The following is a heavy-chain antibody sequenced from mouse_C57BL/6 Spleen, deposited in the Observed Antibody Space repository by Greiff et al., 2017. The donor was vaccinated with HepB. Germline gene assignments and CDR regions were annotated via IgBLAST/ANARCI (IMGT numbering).Heavy chain of an antibody. Sequence: VQLQQPGAELVKPGASVKLSCKASGYTFTSYWMQWVKQRPGQGLEWIGEIDPSDSYTNYNQKFKGKATLTVDTSSSTAYMQLSSLTSEDSAVYYCARASYGSSLYYFDYWGQGTTLTVSS. D-gene: IGHD1-1*01. CDR1: GYTFTSYW. J-gene: IGHJ2*01. V-gene: IGHV1-50*01. CDR2: IDPSDSYT. CDR3: ARASYGSSLYYFDY.